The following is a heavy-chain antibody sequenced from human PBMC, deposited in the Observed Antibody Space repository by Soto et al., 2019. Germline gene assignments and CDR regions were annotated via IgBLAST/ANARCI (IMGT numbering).Heavy chain of an antibody. J-gene: IGHJ5*02. CDR2: ISGSGGST. CDR3: AILRLLVSPFDP. D-gene: IGHD3-16*01. CDR1: GFTFSKYG. Sequence: EVQLLESGGGLVQPGGSLRLSCAASGFTFSKYGMSWVRQAPGKGLEWVSAISGSGGSTYYADSVKGRFTISRDNSKNTLYLQMNSLRAEDAAVYYCAILRLLVSPFDPWGQGTLVTVSS. V-gene: IGHV3-23*01.